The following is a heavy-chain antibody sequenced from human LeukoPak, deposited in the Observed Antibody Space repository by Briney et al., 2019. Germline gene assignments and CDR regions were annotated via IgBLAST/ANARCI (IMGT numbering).Heavy chain of an antibody. Sequence: KASETLSLTCTVSGGSISSYYWSWIRQPPGKGQEWIGYIYYSGSTNYNPSLNSRVTISVHTSKNQFSLKLSSVPAPDTAVYYCARGIAAAGPIWFDPWGQGTLLTVSS. D-gene: IGHD6-13*01. CDR2: IYYSGST. CDR3: ARGIAAAGPIWFDP. J-gene: IGHJ5*02. V-gene: IGHV4-59*01. CDR1: GGSISSYY.